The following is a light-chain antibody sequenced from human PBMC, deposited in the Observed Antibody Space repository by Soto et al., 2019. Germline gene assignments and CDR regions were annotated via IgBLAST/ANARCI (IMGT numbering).Light chain of an antibody. Sequence: EIVMTQSPATPSVSPGERATLSCRASQSVSSNLAWYQQKPGQAPSLLIYDISARATGIPTRFSGSGSGTEFTLTISSLQSEDFAVYYCQQYNDWPLTFGGGTKVEIK. V-gene: IGKV3D-15*01. J-gene: IGKJ4*01. CDR1: QSVSSN. CDR3: QQYNDWPLT. CDR2: DIS.